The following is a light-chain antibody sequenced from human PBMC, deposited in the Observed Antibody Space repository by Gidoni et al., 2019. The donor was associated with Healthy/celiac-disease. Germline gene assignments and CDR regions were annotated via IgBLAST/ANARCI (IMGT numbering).Light chain of an antibody. CDR3: QQYYSPPRT. V-gene: IGKV4-1*01. Sequence: IVRTQTPDPLSVSLGERASINRKSSQSVLYSSNDKNYLACYQQKPGPPHKLLIFWASTRESWVPGRFTGSGSGIALSLTVGCLQAEDVAVYYCQQYYSPPRTFGQGTKVEIK. CDR2: WAS. CDR1: QSVLYSSNDKNY. J-gene: IGKJ1*01.